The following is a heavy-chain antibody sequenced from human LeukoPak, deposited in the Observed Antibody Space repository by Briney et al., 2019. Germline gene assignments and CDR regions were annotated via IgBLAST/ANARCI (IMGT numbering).Heavy chain of an antibody. CDR3: ARGRLLDGYNHPDCYSYYMDV. CDR1: GGSSGGSS. J-gene: IGHJ6*03. Sequence: SETLSLTSPVYGGSSGGSSRSCIRQPPGKGLEWIGEINHSGSTNYNPSLKSRVTISVDTSKNQFSLKLSSVTAADTAVYYCARGRLLDGYNHPDCYSYYMDVWGKGTTVTVSS. D-gene: IGHD5-24*01. V-gene: IGHV4-34*01. CDR2: INHSGST.